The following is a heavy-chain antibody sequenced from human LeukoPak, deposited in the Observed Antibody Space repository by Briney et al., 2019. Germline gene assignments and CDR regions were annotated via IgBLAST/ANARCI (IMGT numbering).Heavy chain of an antibody. V-gene: IGHV1-18*01. CDR1: GYTFTSYG. D-gene: IGHD1-26*01. CDR3: ARSIVGAKDYFDY. CDR2: ISAYNGNT. J-gene: IGHJ4*02. Sequence: ASVKVSCKASGYTFTSYGISWVGQSPGQGLEWMGWISAYNGNTNYAQKLQGRVTITADKSTRTAYMELSSLRSEDTAVYYCARSIVGAKDYFDYWGQGTLVTVSS.